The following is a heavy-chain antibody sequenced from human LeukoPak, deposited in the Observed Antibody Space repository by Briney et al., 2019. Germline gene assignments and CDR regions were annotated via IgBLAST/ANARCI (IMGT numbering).Heavy chain of an antibody. V-gene: IGHV1-18*01. CDR3: ARGFYDYIWGSYRYDWFDP. Sequence: GASVKVSCKASGYTFTSYGISWVRQAPGQGLEWMGWISAYNGNTNYAQKLQGRVTMTTDTSTSTAYMELRSLRSEDTAVYYCARGFYDYIWGSYRYDWFDPWGQGTLVTVSS. J-gene: IGHJ5*02. CDR2: ISAYNGNT. CDR1: GYTFTSYG. D-gene: IGHD3-16*02.